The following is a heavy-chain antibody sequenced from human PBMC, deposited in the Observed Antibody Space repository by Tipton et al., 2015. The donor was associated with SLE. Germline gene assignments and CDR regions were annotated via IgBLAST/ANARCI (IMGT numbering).Heavy chain of an antibody. V-gene: IGHV4-61*09. D-gene: IGHD1-26*01. J-gene: IGHJ3*02. Sequence: TLSLTCTVSCGSISSGSYYWSCIRQPAGKGLEWIGHNYTSGSINYNPSLKSRVTISVDTSKNQFSLKLSSVTATDTAVYYCARDGMGATGDDAFDIWGQGTMVTVSS. CDR3: ARDGMGATGDDAFDI. CDR2: NYTSGSI. CDR1: CGSISSGSYY.